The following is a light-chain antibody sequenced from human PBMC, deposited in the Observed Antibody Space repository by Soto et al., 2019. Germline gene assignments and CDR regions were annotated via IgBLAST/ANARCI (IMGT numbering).Light chain of an antibody. CDR2: DVT. J-gene: IGLJ1*01. V-gene: IGLV2-18*02. CDR1: PSLVGSNNR. CDR3: SSFTTSNTYV. Sequence: QSDLARRPSVSGSPGHSLSFPCLGSPSLVGSNNRVSWYQQSPGTAPKLLIYDVTNRPSGVPDRFSGSKSGNTASLTISGLQAEDEADYYCSSFTTSNTYVFGTGTKVTVL.